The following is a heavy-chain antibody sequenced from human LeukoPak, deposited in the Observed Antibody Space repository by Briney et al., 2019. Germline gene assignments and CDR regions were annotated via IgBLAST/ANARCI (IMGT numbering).Heavy chain of an antibody. CDR2: IIPILGIA. J-gene: IGHJ5*02. D-gene: IGHD3-3*01. Sequence: ASVKVSCKASGGTFSSYAISWVRQAPGQGLEWMGRIIPILGIANYAQKFQGRVTITTDESTSTAYMELSSLRSEDTAVYYCASKNSRTPFLEFSGWFDPWGQGTLVTVSS. CDR1: GGTFSSYA. V-gene: IGHV1-69*04. CDR3: ASKNSRTPFLEFSGWFDP.